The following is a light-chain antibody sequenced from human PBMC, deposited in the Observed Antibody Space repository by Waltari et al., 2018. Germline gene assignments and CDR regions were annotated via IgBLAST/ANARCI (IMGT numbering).Light chain of an antibody. V-gene: IGLV3-1*01. CDR1: NLGNKY. CDR2: ARD. J-gene: IGLJ2*01. Sequence: SYDLTQPPSVSVSPGQTVTISCSGHNLGNKYVSWYQQKAGQAPLLVVYARDRRPSGIQERFSGSNSDTTATLTISGTQAIDEADYYCQTWDSSLVVFGGGTKLTVL. CDR3: QTWDSSLVV.